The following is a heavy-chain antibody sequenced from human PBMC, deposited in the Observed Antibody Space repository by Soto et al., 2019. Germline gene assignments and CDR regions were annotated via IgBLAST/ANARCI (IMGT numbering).Heavy chain of an antibody. D-gene: IGHD3-3*01. CDR1: GGTFSSYA. CDR3: AARRYYDFSSGYYEHYYYYGMDV. CDR2: IIPIFGTA. J-gene: IGHJ6*02. Sequence: QVQLVQSGAEVKKPGSSVKVSCKASGGTFSSYAISWVRQAPGQGLEWMGGIIPIFGTANYAQKFQGRVTITADESTSTAYMELSSLRSEDTAVYYCAARRYYDFSSGYYEHYYYYGMDVWGQGTTVTVSS. V-gene: IGHV1-69*01.